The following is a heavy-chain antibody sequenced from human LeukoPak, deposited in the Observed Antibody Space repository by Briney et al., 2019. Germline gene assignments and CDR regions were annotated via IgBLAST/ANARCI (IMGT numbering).Heavy chain of an antibody. Sequence: ASVKVSCKASGYTFTGYYMHWVRQAPGQGFEWMGWINPTSGGTNYAQKFQDRVTMTRDTSISTVYMELSRLRSDDTAVYYCGRDYYDSSGDGAFDIWGQGTTVTVSS. V-gene: IGHV1-2*02. CDR3: GRDYYDSSGDGAFDI. CDR2: INPTSGGT. D-gene: IGHD3-22*01. J-gene: IGHJ3*02. CDR1: GYTFTGYY.